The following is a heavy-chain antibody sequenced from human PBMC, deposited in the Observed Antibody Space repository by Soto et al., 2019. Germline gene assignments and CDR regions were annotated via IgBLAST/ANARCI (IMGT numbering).Heavy chain of an antibody. J-gene: IGHJ5*02. Sequence: PSETLSLTCSVSGGSISSYYWNWIRQPPGKGLEWIGNIYYNGNTNYNPSLRSRVILSLDTSKNQFSLKLSSVTAADTAVYYCARDKGGYSGYPTYNWFDPWGQGTLVTVSS. V-gene: IGHV4-59*01. CDR2: IYYNGNT. CDR3: ARDKGGYSGYPTYNWFDP. D-gene: IGHD5-12*01. CDR1: GGSISSYY.